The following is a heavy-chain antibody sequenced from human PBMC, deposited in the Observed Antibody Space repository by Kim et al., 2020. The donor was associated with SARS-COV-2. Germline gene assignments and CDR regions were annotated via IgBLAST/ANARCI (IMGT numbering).Heavy chain of an antibody. D-gene: IGHD3-22*01. CDR3: ARGGSSGYDGMDV. Sequence: YAQKFQGRVTITADESTSTAYMELSSLRSEDTAVYYCARGGSSGYDGMDVWGQGTTVTVSS. J-gene: IGHJ6*02. V-gene: IGHV1-69*01.